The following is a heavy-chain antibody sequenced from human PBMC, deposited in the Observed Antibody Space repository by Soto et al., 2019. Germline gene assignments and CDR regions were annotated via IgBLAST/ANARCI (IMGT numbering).Heavy chain of an antibody. J-gene: IGHJ4*02. CDR1: GSYINSRGYY. CDR3: ARLPSRHLVDY. D-gene: IGHD3-16*01. V-gene: IGHV4-39*01. Sequence: PSETLSLTRTVSGSYINSRGYYWGWIRQPPGKGLEWIGSMFYGVSTYYNPSLKSRVTVSVDTSKNQFSLNLRSVTAADTAVYYCARLPSRHLVDYWGQGTLVTVSS. CDR2: MFYGVST.